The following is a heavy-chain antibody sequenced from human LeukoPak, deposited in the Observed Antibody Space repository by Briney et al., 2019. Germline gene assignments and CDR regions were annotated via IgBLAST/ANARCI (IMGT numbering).Heavy chain of an antibody. J-gene: IGHJ3*02. V-gene: IGHV4-39*07. CDR2: MYYSGTT. CDR3: ARDTVGATFPGAFDI. D-gene: IGHD1-26*01. CDR1: GGSISSSSYY. Sequence: SETLSLTCTVSGGSISSSSYYWGWIRQPPGKGLEWIGSMYYSGTTYYNSSLKSRVTISVDTSNNQFSLKLSSVAAADTAVYYCARDTVGATFPGAFDIWGQGTMVTVSS.